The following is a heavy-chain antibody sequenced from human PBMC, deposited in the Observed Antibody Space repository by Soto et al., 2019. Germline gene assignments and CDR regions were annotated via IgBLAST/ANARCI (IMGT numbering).Heavy chain of an antibody. Sequence: SLRLSCAASGFTFSSYGMHLVRHAPGKGLEWVAVISYDGSNKYYADSVKGRFTISRDNSKNTLYLQMNSLRAEDTAVYYCAKAGADSSGYLSSFDYWGQGTLVTVSS. CDR1: GFTFSSYG. D-gene: IGHD3-22*01. CDR3: AKAGADSSGYLSSFDY. V-gene: IGHV3-30*18. CDR2: ISYDGSNK. J-gene: IGHJ4*02.